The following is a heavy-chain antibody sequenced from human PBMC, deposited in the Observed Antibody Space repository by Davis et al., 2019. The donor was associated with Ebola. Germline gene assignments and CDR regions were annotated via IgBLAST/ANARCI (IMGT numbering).Heavy chain of an antibody. V-gene: IGHV1-8*01. D-gene: IGHD2-2*02. J-gene: IGHJ4*02. Sequence: AASVKVSCKASGYTFTSCDINWVRQATGQGLEWMGWMNPNSGNTGYAQKFQGRVTMTRNTSISTAYMELSSLRPEDTAVYYCARACSSTSCYTPFDYWGQGTLVTVSS. CDR1: GYTFTSCD. CDR3: ARACSSTSCYTPFDY. CDR2: MNPNSGNT.